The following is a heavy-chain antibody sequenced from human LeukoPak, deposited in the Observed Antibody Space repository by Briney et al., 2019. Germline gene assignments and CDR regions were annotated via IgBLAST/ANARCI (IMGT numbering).Heavy chain of an antibody. Sequence: SETLSLTCTVSGGSISSYYWSWIRQPPGKGLEWIGDIYYSGSTNYNPSLKSRVTISVDTSKNQFSLKLSSVTAADTAVYYCARSMVRGVNTYYFDYWGQGTLVTVSS. J-gene: IGHJ4*02. CDR2: IYYSGST. CDR1: GGSISSYY. CDR3: ARSMVRGVNTYYFDY. V-gene: IGHV4-59*08. D-gene: IGHD3-10*01.